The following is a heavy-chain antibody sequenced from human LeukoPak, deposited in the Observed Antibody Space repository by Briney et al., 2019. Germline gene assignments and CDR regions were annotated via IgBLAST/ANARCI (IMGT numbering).Heavy chain of an antibody. CDR3: SRDFNGRNDF. Sequence: GGSLRLSCAASGFTFSSNWMHWVRQGTGEGLVWVSRINPDGGRTDYAESVKGRFTISRDNAKNTLSLEMNSLGDEDTAVYYCSRDFNGRNDFWGQGTLVTVSS. V-gene: IGHV3-74*01. CDR1: GFTFSSNW. J-gene: IGHJ4*02. D-gene: IGHD1-14*01. CDR2: INPDGGRT.